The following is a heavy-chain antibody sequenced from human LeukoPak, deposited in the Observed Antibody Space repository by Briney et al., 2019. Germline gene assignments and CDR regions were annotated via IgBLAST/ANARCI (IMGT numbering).Heavy chain of an antibody. CDR1: EFTFSSYA. V-gene: IGHV3-23*01. CDR2: ISGSGGST. CDR3: AKDSVRQLAKQDY. Sequence: GGSLRLSCATSEFTFSSYAMSWVRQAPGKGLEWVSTISGSGGSTYYAESVKGRFTISRDNNKNTLYLQMNSLRAEDTAVYYCAKDSVRQLAKQDYWGRGTLVTVSS. D-gene: IGHD6-13*01. J-gene: IGHJ4*02.